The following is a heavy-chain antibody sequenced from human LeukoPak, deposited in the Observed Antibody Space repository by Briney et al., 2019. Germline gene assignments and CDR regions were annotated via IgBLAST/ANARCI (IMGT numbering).Heavy chain of an antibody. V-gene: IGHV3-74*01. CDR1: GFTFSAYW. D-gene: IGHD4-17*01. CDR2: INSDGSGT. J-gene: IGHJ4*02. CDR3: ARGGYGSIDY. Sequence: GGSLRLSCAASGFTFSAYWMHWVRHTPEKGLVWVSRINSDGSGTSYADSVKGRFTISRDNAKNTLYLQMNSLRAEDTAVYYCARGGYGSIDYWGQGTLVTVSS.